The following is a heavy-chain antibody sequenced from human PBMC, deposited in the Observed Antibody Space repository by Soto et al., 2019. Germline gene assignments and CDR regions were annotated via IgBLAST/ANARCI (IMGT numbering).Heavy chain of an antibody. CDR3: ARMSKENWFDP. CDR1: GGSVSSGSYY. V-gene: IGHV4-61*01. CDR2: IFYSGST. J-gene: IGHJ5*02. D-gene: IGHD4-4*01. Sequence: PSATLSLTCTVSGGSVSSGSYYWSWIRQPPGKGLEWIGYIFYSGSTNYNPSLKSRVTISVDTSKNQFSLKLSSVTAADTAVYYCARMSKENWFDPWGQGTLVTVSS.